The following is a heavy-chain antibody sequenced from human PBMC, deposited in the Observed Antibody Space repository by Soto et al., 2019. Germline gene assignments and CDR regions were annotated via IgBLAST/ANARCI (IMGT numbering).Heavy chain of an antibody. CDR2: ISGSGVTT. V-gene: IGHV3-23*01. J-gene: IGHJ4*02. Sequence: EVQVLESGGGLVQPGGSLRLSCAASGFTFSNYAMSWVRQAPGKGLEWVSAISGSGVTTYYADSVKGRFTISRDNSKTKLFLQMSSLRAEDTAVSYCAKDLRYWGQGTLVTVSS. CDR3: AKDLRY. CDR1: GFTFSNYA.